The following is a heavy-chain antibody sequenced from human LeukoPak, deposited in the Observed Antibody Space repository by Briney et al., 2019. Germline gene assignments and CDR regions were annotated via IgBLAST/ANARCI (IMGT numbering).Heavy chain of an antibody. J-gene: IGHJ5*02. Sequence: PGGSLRLSCAASGFTFSSYAMGWVRQAPGKGLEWVSAISGSGGSTYYADSVKGRFTISRDNSKNTLYLQMNSLRAEDTAVYYCAKDREGKPYYDFWSGYYTASRGDWFDPWGQGTLVTVSS. CDR1: GFTFSSYA. CDR2: ISGSGGST. V-gene: IGHV3-23*01. CDR3: AKDREGKPYYDFWSGYYTASRGDWFDP. D-gene: IGHD3-3*01.